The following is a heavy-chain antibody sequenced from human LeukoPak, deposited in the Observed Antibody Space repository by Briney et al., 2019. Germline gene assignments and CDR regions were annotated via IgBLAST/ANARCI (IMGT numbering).Heavy chain of an antibody. D-gene: IGHD1-26*01. Sequence: REPLILSCTASGFILRNYWISWVRQAPGQGLAGVANIEDDRSEQNYVDSVKSPFNISKDNGTNSLYLQMNNLTAEDTAVYYCARDIPRGANYFDCWGQGALVSVYS. CDR3: ARDIPRGANYFDC. CDR1: GFILRNYW. V-gene: IGHV3-7*01. J-gene: IGHJ4*02. CDR2: IEDDRSEQ.